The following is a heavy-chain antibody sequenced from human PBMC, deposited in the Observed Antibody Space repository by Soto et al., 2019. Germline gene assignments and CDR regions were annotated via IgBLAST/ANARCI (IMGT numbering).Heavy chain of an antibody. CDR1: GFTFSSYA. J-gene: IGHJ6*02. D-gene: IGHD1-20*01. CDR3: ARDRSVAADNFYYYYGMDV. CDR2: ISYDGSNK. Sequence: PGGSLRLSCAASGFTFSSYAMHWVRQAPGKGLEWVAVISYDGSNKYYADSVKGRFTIPRDNSKNTLYLQMNSLRAEDTAVYYCARDRSVAADNFYYYYGMDVWGQGTTVTVS. V-gene: IGHV3-30-3*01.